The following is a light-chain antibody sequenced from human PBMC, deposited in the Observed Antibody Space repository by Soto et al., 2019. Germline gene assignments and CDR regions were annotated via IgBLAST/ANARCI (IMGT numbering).Light chain of an antibody. Sequence: EIVLTQSPGTLSLSPGERATLSCRASQSVPSNFLAWYQQKPGQAPILVIYGVSRRATGNPDRFSGSGSGTDFTLTISRLEPGDFEVYYCQQYDSSWTFGKGTKVDLK. CDR3: QQYDSSWT. V-gene: IGKV3-20*01. J-gene: IGKJ1*01. CDR2: GVS. CDR1: QSVPSNF.